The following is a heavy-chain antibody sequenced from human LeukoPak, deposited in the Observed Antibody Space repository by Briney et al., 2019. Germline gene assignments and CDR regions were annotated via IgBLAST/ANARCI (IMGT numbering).Heavy chain of an antibody. Sequence: ASVKVSCKASGYTFTSYGISWVRQAPGRGLEWMGWISAYNGNTNYAQKLQGRVTMTTDTSTSTAYMELRSLRSDDTAVYYCASSARPDFVVGLFYWGQGTLVTVSS. CDR1: GYTFTSYG. CDR2: ISAYNGNT. D-gene: IGHD6-6*01. V-gene: IGHV1-18*01. CDR3: ASSARPDFVVGLFY. J-gene: IGHJ4*02.